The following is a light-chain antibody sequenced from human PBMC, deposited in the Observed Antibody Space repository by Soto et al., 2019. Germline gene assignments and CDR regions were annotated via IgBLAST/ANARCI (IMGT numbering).Light chain of an antibody. CDR2: SDD. Sequence: QSVLTQPTSASGTPGQRVTISCSGSTSNIGTSTVNWYQQLPGSAPKLLIYSDDQRPSGVPDRFSGSKSGTSASLAISGLQSEDEADYYCATWDATLNDPVFGGGTKLTVL. V-gene: IGLV1-44*01. CDR1: TSNIGTST. J-gene: IGLJ3*02. CDR3: ATWDATLNDPV.